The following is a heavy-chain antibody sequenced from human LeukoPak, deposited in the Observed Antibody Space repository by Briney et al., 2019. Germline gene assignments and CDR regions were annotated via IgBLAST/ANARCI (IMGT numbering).Heavy chain of an antibody. CDR3: ARYSSGYYYGWAFTDY. Sequence: VGTLSVDCAATGFTFSSSAMHLVRQAPVTWLDSVAVISYDGSNKYYADSVKGRFTISRDNSKNTLYLQMNSLRAEDTAVYYCARYSSGYYYGWAFTDYWGQGTLVTVSS. D-gene: IGHD3-22*01. CDR1: GFTFSSSA. J-gene: IGHJ4*02. CDR2: ISYDGSNK. V-gene: IGHV3-30-3*01.